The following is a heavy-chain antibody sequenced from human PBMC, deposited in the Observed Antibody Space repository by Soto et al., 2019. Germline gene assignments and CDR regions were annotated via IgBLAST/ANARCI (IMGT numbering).Heavy chain of an antibody. CDR1: GYTFTSYG. D-gene: IGHD3-9*01. CDR2: VSAYNGNT. J-gene: IGHJ4*02. CDR3: ARALRYFDPPAN. V-gene: IGHV1-18*01. Sequence: ASVKVSCKASGYTFTSYGISWVRQAPGQGLEWMGWVSAYNGNTNYAQKLQGRVTMTTDTSTSTAYMELRSLRSDDTAVYYCARALRYFDPPANWGQGTLVTVSS.